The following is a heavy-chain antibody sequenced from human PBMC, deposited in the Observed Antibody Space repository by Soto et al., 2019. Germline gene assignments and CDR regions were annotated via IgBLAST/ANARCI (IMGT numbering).Heavy chain of an antibody. CDR3: AKDNWNDPGCYQH. D-gene: IGHD1-20*01. J-gene: IGHJ1*01. Sequence: GGSLRLPCSASGFTFSSYGMHWVRQAPGKGLEWVAVISYDGSNKYYADSVKGRFTISRDNSKNTLYLQMNSLRAEDTAVYYCAKDNWNDPGCYQHWGQGTLVTVSS. CDR2: ISYDGSNK. V-gene: IGHV3-30*18. CDR1: GFTFSSYG.